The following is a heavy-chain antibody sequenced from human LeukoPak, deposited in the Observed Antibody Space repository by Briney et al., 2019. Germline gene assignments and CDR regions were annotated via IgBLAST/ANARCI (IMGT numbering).Heavy chain of an antibody. V-gene: IGHV3-11*01. CDR1: GFTFSDYY. CDR3: ARVKDRSSTSCFYYYYSMDA. J-gene: IGHJ6*03. CDR2: INSSGSTI. D-gene: IGHD2-2*01. Sequence: PGGSLTLSCAASGFTFSDYYMNWLRQAPGKGLEWISYINSSGSTIYYADSVKGRFTISRDNAKNSLYLHMNSLRAEDTAVYSCARVKDRSSTSCFYYYYSMDAGGKGTTATVSS.